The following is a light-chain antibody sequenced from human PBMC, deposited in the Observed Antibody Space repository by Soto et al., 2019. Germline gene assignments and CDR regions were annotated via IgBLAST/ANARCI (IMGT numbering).Light chain of an antibody. CDR3: QQYDSSPWT. CDR1: QSVSSSF. V-gene: IGKV3-20*01. J-gene: IGKJ1*01. CDR2: GAS. Sequence: EIVLTQSPGTLSLSPGERATLSCRASQSVSSSFLAWYQQKPGQAPRLLIYGASSRATGIPDRLSGSGSGTDFTITISRLEPEDFAVYYCQQYDSSPWTFGQGTKVEIK.